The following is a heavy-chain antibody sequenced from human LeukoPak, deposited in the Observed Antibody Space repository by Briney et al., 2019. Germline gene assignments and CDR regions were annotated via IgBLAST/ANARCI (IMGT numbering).Heavy chain of an antibody. V-gene: IGHV1-2*02. CDR2: INPNSGGT. CDR3: ARSAEHCANGVCFTKYYMDV. CDR1: GYTFTSYG. J-gene: IGHJ6*03. Sequence: GASVKVSCKASGYTFTSYGFTWVRQAPGQGLEWMGWINPNSGGTNYAQKFQGRVTMTRDTSINTGYMEVRRLTSDDTADYYCARSAEHCANGVCFTKYYMDVWGEGTTVTVSS. D-gene: IGHD2-8*01.